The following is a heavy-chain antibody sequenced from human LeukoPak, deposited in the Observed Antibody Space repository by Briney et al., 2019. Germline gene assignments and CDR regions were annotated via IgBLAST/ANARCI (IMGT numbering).Heavy chain of an antibody. V-gene: IGHV5-51*01. CDR1: GYSFTSYW. CDR3: ARCLYYYDSSVPWYYMDV. J-gene: IGHJ6*03. Sequence: GESLKISCKGSGYSFTSYWIGWVRQMPGKGLEWMGIIYPGGSDTRYSPSFQGQVTISADKSISTAYLQWSSLKASDTAMYYCARCLYYYDSSVPWYYMDVWGKGTTVTISS. D-gene: IGHD3-22*01. CDR2: IYPGGSDT.